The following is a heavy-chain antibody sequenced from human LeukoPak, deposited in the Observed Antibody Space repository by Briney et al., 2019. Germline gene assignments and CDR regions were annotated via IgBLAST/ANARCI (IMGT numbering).Heavy chain of an antibody. D-gene: IGHD2-2*01. CDR2: ISSSGSTI. Sequence: GGSLRLPCAASGFTFSSYEMNWVRQAPGKGLEWVSYISSSGSTIYYADSVKGRFTISRDNAKNSLYLQMNSLRAEDTAVYYCARGPSSRDQLPFDYWGQGTLDTVSS. J-gene: IGHJ4*02. CDR3: ARGPSSRDQLPFDY. CDR1: GFTFSSYE. V-gene: IGHV3-48*03.